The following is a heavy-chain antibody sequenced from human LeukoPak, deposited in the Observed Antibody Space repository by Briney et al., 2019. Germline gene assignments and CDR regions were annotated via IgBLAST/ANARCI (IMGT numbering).Heavy chain of an antibody. CDR2: ISHDGSDK. CDR1: GFTLKIYP. V-gene: IGHV3-30*04. Sequence: GGSLRLSCAASGFTLKIYPMHWARQAPGKGLEWLSVISHDGSDKNNADSVQGRFIISRDNSKNTVYLQLNSLRPEDTAMYYCAREGVQTTVDAFDIWGLGTMVIVSS. D-gene: IGHD4-17*01. CDR3: AREGVQTTVDAFDI. J-gene: IGHJ3*02.